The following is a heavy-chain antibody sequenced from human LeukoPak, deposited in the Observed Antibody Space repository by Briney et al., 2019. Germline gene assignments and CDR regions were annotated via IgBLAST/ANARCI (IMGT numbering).Heavy chain of an antibody. CDR3: AIEVDIVATYGTGFDP. CDR2: IYSSGST. V-gene: IGHV4-4*07. CDR1: GGSISSYY. D-gene: IGHD5-12*01. Sequence: SETLSLTCTVSGGSISSYYWSWIRQSAGKGLEWIGRIYSSGSTNYNPSLKSRVTISVDKSKKQLSLKLSSVTAADTAVYYCAIEVDIVATYGTGFDPWCQGTLVTVSS. J-gene: IGHJ5*02.